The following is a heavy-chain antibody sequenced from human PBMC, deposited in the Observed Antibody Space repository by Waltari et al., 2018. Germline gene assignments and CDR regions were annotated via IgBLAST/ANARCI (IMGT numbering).Heavy chain of an antibody. CDR3: ATDLPGGPFWYFDL. J-gene: IGHJ2*01. V-gene: IGHV1-24*01. D-gene: IGHD3-10*01. CDR1: GYTLTELA. CDR2: FDPEDGET. Sequence: QVQLVQSGAEVKKPGASVKVSCKVYGYTLTELAMHWVRQPPGKGLEWMGGFDPEDGETIYAQKFQGRVTMTEDTSTDTAYMELSSLRSEDTAVYYYATDLPGGPFWYFDLWGRGTLVTVSS.